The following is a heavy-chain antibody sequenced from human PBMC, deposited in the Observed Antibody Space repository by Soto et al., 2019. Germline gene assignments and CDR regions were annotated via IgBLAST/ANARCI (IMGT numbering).Heavy chain of an antibody. Sequence: ASVKVSCKASGYTFTSYAMHWVRQAPGQRLEWMGWINAGNGNTKYSQKFQGRVTITRDTSASTAYMELSSLRSEDTAVYYCARDLTSSSSWGYYYYGMDVWGQGTTVTVSS. D-gene: IGHD6-6*01. V-gene: IGHV1-3*01. CDR3: ARDLTSSSSWGYYYYGMDV. CDR1: GYTFTSYA. J-gene: IGHJ6*02. CDR2: INAGNGNT.